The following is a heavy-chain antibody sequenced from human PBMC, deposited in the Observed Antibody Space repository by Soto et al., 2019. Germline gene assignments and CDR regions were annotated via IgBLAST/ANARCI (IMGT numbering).Heavy chain of an antibody. Sequence: QVQLQESGPGLVKPSETLSLTCTVSGGSISSYYWSWIRQPPGKGLEWIGYIYYSGSTNYNPSLKSRVTISVDTSKNQFSLKLSSVTAADTAVYYCARAGSGYDHSGYFDYWGQGTLVTVSS. J-gene: IGHJ4*02. V-gene: IGHV4-59*01. CDR3: ARAGSGYDHSGYFDY. D-gene: IGHD5-12*01. CDR2: IYYSGST. CDR1: GGSISSYY.